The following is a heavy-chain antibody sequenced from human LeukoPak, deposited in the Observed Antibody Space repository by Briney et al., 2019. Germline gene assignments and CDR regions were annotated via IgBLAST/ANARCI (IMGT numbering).Heavy chain of an antibody. CDR2: IYHNGGT. J-gene: IGHJ4*02. V-gene: IGHV4-38-2*02. CDR3: ARAVELYYDNSGYYSDPYFDY. D-gene: IGHD3-22*01. Sequence: KTSETLSLTCTVSGDSIRRGYYWGWIRQTPGKGLQWIGSIYHNGGTYYEPSLKSRVTISVDTSRNQFSLKMSSVTAADTAVFYCARAVELYYDNSGYYSDPYFDYWGQGTLVTVSS. CDR1: GDSIRRGYY.